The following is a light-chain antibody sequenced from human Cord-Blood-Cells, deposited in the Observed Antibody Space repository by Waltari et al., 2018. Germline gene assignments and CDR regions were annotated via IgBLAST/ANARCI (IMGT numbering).Light chain of an antibody. V-gene: IGLV1-40*01. CDR2: GNS. CDR1: SSNIGAGYD. J-gene: IGLJ1*01. Sequence: QSVLTPPPSVSGAPGQRVTISCTGSSSNIGAGYDLHWYQQLPGTAPKLLIYGNSNRPSGVPDRFSGSKSGTSASLAITGLQAEDEADYYCQSYDSSLSGYVFGTGTKVTVL. CDR3: QSYDSSLSGYV.